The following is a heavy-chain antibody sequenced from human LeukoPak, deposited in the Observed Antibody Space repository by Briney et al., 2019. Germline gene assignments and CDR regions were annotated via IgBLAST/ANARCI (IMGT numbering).Heavy chain of an antibody. CDR1: GYTFTTYD. CDR2: MNPNSGNT. J-gene: IGHJ5*02. D-gene: IGHD1-26*01. V-gene: IGHV1-8*01. Sequence: ASVKVSCKASGYTFTTYDINWVRQATGQGLEWMGWMNPNSGNTGYAQKFQGRVTITRDTSASTAYMELSSLRSDDTAVYYCARDSGSYSGGFDPWGQGTLVTVSS. CDR3: ARDSGSYSGGFDP.